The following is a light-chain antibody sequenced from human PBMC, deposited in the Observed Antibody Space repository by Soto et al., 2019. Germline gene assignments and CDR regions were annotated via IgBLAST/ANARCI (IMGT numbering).Light chain of an antibody. CDR1: QSIDSKS. Sequence: EIVLTQSPGTLSLSPGERATVSCRTSQSIDSKSLVWYQQRVGQAPRLLIYGKSSRGTDIPDRFSGSGSGQELPFTVSRLEREDLAMYFCQYYGGSFTFGPGTKVELK. CDR2: GKS. CDR3: QYYGGSFT. J-gene: IGKJ3*01. V-gene: IGKV3-20*01.